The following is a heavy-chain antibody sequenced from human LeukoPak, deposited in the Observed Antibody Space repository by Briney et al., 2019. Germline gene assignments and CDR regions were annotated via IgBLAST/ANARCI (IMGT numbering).Heavy chain of an antibody. D-gene: IGHD3-3*01. V-gene: IGHV3-23*01. J-gene: IGHJ5*02. CDR2: ISGSGGST. Sequence: GGSLRLSCAASGFTFSSYAMNWVRQAPGTGLEWVSAISGSGGSTYYADSVKGRFTIPRDNSKNTLYLQMNSLKAEDTAVYYCAKGGGYYKGNWFDPWGQGTLVTVSS. CDR3: AKGGGYYKGNWFDP. CDR1: GFTFSSYA.